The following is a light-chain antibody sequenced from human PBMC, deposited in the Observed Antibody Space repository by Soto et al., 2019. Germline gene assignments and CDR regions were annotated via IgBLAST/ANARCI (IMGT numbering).Light chain of an antibody. CDR2: DVS. CDR1: SSDVGGYNY. Sequence: SALTQPRSVSGSPGQSVTISCTGTSSDVGGYNYVSWYQQHPGKAPKFMIYDVSKRPSGVPDRFSASKSGNTASLTISGLQADDEADYYCCSYAGTYTYLFGTGTKVTVL. CDR3: CSYAGTYTYL. J-gene: IGLJ1*01. V-gene: IGLV2-11*01.